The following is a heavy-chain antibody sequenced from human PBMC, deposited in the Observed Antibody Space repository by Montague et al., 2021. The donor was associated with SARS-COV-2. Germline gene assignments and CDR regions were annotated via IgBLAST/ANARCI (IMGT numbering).Heavy chain of an antibody. V-gene: IGHV4-4*02. J-gene: IGHJ4*02. CDR1: GGSISSQNW. CDR3: AREGSRDGYNEGFDY. CDR2: IYHDGTT. Sequence: SETLSLTCAVSGGSISSQNWWNWVRQSPGKGLEWIGEIYHDGTTNYNPSLNSRVTISVDKSKNQFSLNLNSVTAADTAVYYCAREGSRDGYNEGFDYWGQGIPVTASS. D-gene: IGHD5-24*01.